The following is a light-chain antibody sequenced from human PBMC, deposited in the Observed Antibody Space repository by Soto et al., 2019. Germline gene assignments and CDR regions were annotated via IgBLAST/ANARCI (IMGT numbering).Light chain of an antibody. V-gene: IGKV3-20*01. Sequence: EIVMTQSPGTLSLSPGERAAISCRARQSVSSSYLAWYQQKPGQAPRLLIYGASNRATGIPDRFSGSGSGTDFTLTISRLEPEDFAVYYCQQYDNSPLTFGGGTKVDI. CDR2: GAS. CDR1: QSVSSSY. CDR3: QQYDNSPLT. J-gene: IGKJ4*01.